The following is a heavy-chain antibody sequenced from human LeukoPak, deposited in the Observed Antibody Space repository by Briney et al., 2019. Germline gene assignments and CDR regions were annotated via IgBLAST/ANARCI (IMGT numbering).Heavy chain of an antibody. V-gene: IGHV4-59*08. CDR1: GDSINGFY. CDR3: ARQGRFSYFGMDV. J-gene: IGHJ6*02. CDR2: IYYAGRT. Sequence: PSETLSLTCTVSGDSINGFYWSWIRQPPGKGLEWVAYIYYAGRTTYNPSLKSRVTISIDTSKNQFSLKLTSLTAADTAVYYCARQGRFSYFGMDVWGQGTTVTVSS. D-gene: IGHD3-3*01.